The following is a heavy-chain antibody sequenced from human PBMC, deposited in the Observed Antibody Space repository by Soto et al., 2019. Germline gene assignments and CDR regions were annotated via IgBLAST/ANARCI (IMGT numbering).Heavy chain of an antibody. V-gene: IGHV3-23*01. J-gene: IGHJ5*02. CDR3: AKAGAEYYDIPQNWFDP. D-gene: IGHD3-9*01. Sequence: GGSLRLSCATSGLTFSNYAMSWVRQAPGKGLEWVSAISGSGGSTYYADSVKGRFTISRDNSKNTLYLQMNSLRAEDTAVYYCAKAGAEYYDIPQNWFDPWGQGTLVTVSS. CDR2: ISGSGGST. CDR1: GLTFSNYA.